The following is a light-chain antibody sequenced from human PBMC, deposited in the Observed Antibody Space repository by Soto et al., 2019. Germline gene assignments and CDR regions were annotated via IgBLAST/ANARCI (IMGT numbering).Light chain of an antibody. CDR2: DVT. CDR3: GSYTISNTLVV. J-gene: IGLJ2*01. CDR1: SSDVGGYNH. V-gene: IGLV2-14*03. Sequence: QSALTQPASVSGSPGQSITISCTGTSSDVGGYNHVSWYQQPPGKAPKLMIYDVTNRPSGVSNRFSGSKSGNTASLTISGLQAADEADYYCGSYTISNTLVVFGGGTKLTVL.